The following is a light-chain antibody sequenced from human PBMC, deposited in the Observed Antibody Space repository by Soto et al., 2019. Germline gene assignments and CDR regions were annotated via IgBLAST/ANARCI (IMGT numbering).Light chain of an antibody. CDR3: CSYAGSYTSV. CDR2: DVS. CDR1: SSDVGTYNY. J-gene: IGLJ2*01. V-gene: IGLV2-11*01. Sequence: QSALTQPRSVSGSPGQSVTISCTGTSSDVGTYNYVSWYQQHPGKAPKLMIYDVSQRPSGVPDRFSGSKSGNTASLTISGLQAEDGSDYCCCSYAGSYTSVFGGGTKVTVL.